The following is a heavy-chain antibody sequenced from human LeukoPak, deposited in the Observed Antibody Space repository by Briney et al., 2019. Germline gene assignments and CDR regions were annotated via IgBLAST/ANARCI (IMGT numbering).Heavy chain of an antibody. D-gene: IGHD3-9*01. Sequence: GGSLRLSCAASGFTFSSYAMIWVRQAPGRGLEWVAAISGGGGSTYYADSVKGRFTLSRDNAKNTLYLQMNSLRAEDTAVYYCAKKYDILTGYYLYWGQGTLVTVSS. CDR1: GFTFSSYA. V-gene: IGHV3-23*01. CDR3: AKKYDILTGYYLY. CDR2: ISGGGGST. J-gene: IGHJ4*02.